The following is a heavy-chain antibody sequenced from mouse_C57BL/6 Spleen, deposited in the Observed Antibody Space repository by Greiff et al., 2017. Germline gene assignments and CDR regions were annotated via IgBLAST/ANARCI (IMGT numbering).Heavy chain of an antibody. Sequence: QVQLKQSGAELVKPGAPVKLSCKASGYTFTSYWMHWVKQRPGQGLEWIGMIHPNSGSTNYNEKFKSKATLTVDKSSSTAYMQLSSLTSEDSAVYYCARGENDSNPRWYFDVWGTGTTVTVSS. CDR3: ARGENDSNPRWYFDV. D-gene: IGHD2-5*01. CDR1: GYTFTSYW. J-gene: IGHJ1*03. CDR2: IHPNSGST. V-gene: IGHV1-64*01.